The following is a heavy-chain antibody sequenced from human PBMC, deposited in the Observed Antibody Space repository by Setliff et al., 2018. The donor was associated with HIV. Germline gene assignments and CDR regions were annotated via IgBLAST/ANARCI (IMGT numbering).Heavy chain of an antibody. CDR1: GGSFNGYS. CDR3: ARAGITIFWNAFDM. J-gene: IGHJ3*02. V-gene: IGHV4-34*01. D-gene: IGHD3-9*01. Sequence: SETLSLTCAVYGGSFNGYSWTWIRQPPGKGLEWIGGINHSGSTNYNPSLKSRVTISVDTSKSQFSLRLNSVTAADTAVYYCARAGITIFWNAFDMWGQGTMVTVSS. CDR2: INHSGST.